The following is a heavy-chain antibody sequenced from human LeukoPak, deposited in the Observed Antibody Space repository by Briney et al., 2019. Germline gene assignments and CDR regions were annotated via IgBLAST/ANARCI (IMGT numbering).Heavy chain of an antibody. CDR3: ARRRDIVVVVAATPFDY. CDR1: GYSISSGYY. Sequence: SETLSLTCTVSGYSISSGYYWGWIRQPPGKGLEWIGSIYHSGSTNYNPSLKSRVTISVDTSKNQFSLKLSSVTAADTAVYYCARRRDIVVVVAATPFDYWGQGTLVTVSS. D-gene: IGHD2-15*01. V-gene: IGHV4-38-2*02. J-gene: IGHJ4*02. CDR2: IYHSGST.